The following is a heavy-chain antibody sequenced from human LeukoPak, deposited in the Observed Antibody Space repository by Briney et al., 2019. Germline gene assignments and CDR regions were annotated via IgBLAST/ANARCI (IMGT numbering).Heavy chain of an antibody. D-gene: IGHD6-13*01. CDR1: GFTFSDYF. Sequence: GGSLRLTCAASGFTFSDYFMTWIRQAPGKGLEWVSYISSSGSNIYYADSVKGRFTISRDNAKNSLFLQMNSLRVEDTAVYYCARDIGSSWYVWYYYYYMDVWGKGTTVTVSS. V-gene: IGHV3-11*04. CDR2: ISSSGSNI. J-gene: IGHJ6*03. CDR3: ARDIGSSWYVWYYYYYMDV.